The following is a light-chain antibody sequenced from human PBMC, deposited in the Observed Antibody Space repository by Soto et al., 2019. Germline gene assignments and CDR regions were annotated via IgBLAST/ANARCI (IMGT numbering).Light chain of an antibody. CDR2: AAS. J-gene: IGKJ2*02. V-gene: IGKV1-12*01. CDR1: QGISNR. CDR3: QQADSFPRT. Sequence: DIQMTQSPSSVYAFVGDRVTITCRASQGISNRLAWYQQKPGRAPNLLIYAASTLQHGVPSRFSGSGSGTDFTLTISSLQPEDFATYFCQQADSFPRTFGQGTKLEI.